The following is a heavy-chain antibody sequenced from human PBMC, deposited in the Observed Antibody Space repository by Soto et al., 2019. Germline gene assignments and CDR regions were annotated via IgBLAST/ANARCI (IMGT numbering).Heavy chain of an antibody. CDR3: ARGIYYYDSSGYYAY. Sequence: EVQLVESGGGLVQPGGSLRLSCAASGFTFSSYSMNWVRQAPGKGLEWVSYISSNSSTIYYADSVKGRFTISRDNAKNSLYLQMNSLRDEDTAVYYCARGIYYYDSSGYYAYWGQGTLVTVSS. CDR2: ISSNSSTI. V-gene: IGHV3-48*02. CDR1: GFTFSSYS. J-gene: IGHJ4*02. D-gene: IGHD3-22*01.